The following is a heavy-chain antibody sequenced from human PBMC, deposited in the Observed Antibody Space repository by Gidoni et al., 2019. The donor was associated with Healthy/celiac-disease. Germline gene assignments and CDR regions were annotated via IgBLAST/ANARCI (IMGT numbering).Heavy chain of an antibody. V-gene: IGHV1-2*06. CDR2: INPNSGGT. J-gene: IGHJ4*02. D-gene: IGHD2-15*01. CDR3: AVAAAVGC. Sequence: QVQLVQAGAEVTKPGASVKVSCKGSGYTFTGCYMHWVRQAPGQGLEWMGRINPNSGGTNYAQKFQGRVTMTRETYISTANMELSRLRSDDTAVYYCAVAAAVGCWGQGTLVTVSS. CDR1: GYTFTGCY.